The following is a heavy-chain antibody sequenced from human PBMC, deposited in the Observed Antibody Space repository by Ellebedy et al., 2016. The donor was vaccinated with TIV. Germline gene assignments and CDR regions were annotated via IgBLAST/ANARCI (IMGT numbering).Heavy chain of an antibody. CDR3: AREEYGQNYLDY. D-gene: IGHD6-6*01. J-gene: IGHJ4*02. Sequence: GESLKISCAASGFTLSNYQMSWVRQAPGKGLEWVAVISSDGSNKYYAESVKGRFTISRDNSENTLYLQMNSLRAEDTAVYSCAREEYGQNYLDYWGQGTLVTVSS. CDR1: GFTLSNYQ. V-gene: IGHV3-30-3*01. CDR2: ISSDGSNK.